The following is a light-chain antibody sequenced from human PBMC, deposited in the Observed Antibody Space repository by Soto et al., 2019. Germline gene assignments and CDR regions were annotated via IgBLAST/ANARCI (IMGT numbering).Light chain of an antibody. V-gene: IGKV3-11*01. Sequence: EIVLTQSPGTLSLSPGERATLSCRASQSVSSYLAWYQQKPCQAPRLLIYDASTRATGISARFSGSGSGTDFTLTISSLEPEDVAVYYCQQRSNWPVTFGQGTRVEVK. J-gene: IGKJ1*01. CDR2: DAS. CDR1: QSVSSY. CDR3: QQRSNWPVT.